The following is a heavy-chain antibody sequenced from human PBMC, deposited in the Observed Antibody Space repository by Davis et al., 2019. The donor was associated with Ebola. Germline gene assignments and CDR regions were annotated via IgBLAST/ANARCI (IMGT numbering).Heavy chain of an antibody. V-gene: IGHV5-10-1*01. D-gene: IGHD3-10*01. CDR2: IDPSDSYT. Sequence: GESLKISCKGSGYSFTSYWIGWARQMPGKGLEWMGRIDPSDSYTNYSPSFQGHVTISADKSISTAYLQWSSLKASDTAMYYCARRSPVLLWFGEREFDPWGQGTLVTVSS. J-gene: IGHJ5*02. CDR1: GYSFTSYW. CDR3: ARRSPVLLWFGEREFDP.